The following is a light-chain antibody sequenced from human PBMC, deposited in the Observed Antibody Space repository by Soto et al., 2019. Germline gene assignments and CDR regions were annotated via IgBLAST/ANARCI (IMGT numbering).Light chain of an antibody. V-gene: IGLV4-69*01. CDR2: VNSDGSH. Sequence: QLVLTQSPSASASLGASVKLTCTLSSGHSNYAIAWHQQQPEMGPRYLMKVNSDGSHNKGDGIPDRFSGSSSGAERYLTISGLQSEEEADYYCQTWGTGVAVFGGGTQLTVL. CDR1: SGHSNYA. CDR3: QTWGTGVAV. J-gene: IGLJ7*01.